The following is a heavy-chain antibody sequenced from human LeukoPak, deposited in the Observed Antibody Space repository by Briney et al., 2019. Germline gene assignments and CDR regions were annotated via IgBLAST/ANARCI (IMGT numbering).Heavy chain of an antibody. CDR1: GGSFSDYY. J-gene: IGHJ6*03. CDR2: MSPSGSS. Sequence: SETLSLTCAVYGGSFSDYYWTWIRQTPGKGLEWIGEMSPSGSSNYNPSLKSRVTISVATSKNQFSLKLRSVTAADTAVYYCARGRQDVNMILVVMAGVSYYLDVWSKGTTVTVS. D-gene: IGHD3-22*01. CDR3: ARGRQDVNMILVVMAGVSYYLDV. V-gene: IGHV4-34*01.